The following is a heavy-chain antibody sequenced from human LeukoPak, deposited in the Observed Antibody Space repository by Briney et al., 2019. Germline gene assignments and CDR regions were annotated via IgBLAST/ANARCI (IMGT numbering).Heavy chain of an antibody. Sequence: GGSLRLSCAASGFTFSSYAMNWVRQAPGKGLEWVSAISGSGGSTYYADSVKGRFTISRDNSKNTLYLQMNSLRAEDAAVYYCAKDLLGSHDYVWGSYPFDYWGQGTLVTVSS. J-gene: IGHJ4*02. D-gene: IGHD3-16*02. CDR1: GFTFSSYA. CDR3: AKDLLGSHDYVWGSYPFDY. CDR2: ISGSGGST. V-gene: IGHV3-23*01.